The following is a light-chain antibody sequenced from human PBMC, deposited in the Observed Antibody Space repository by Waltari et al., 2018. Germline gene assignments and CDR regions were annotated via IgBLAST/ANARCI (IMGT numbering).Light chain of an antibody. CDR2: GAS. CDR3: QYSRM. V-gene: IGKV1-27*01. J-gene: IGKJ1*01. Sequence: DVQMTQSPSPLSASVGDRVTITCRASHDITNHLSWYQQKPGKAPKLVIYGASTLHLGVPSRFSGSGSGTDFTLTISSLQPEDVATYYCQYSRMFGQGTKVEI. CDR1: HDITNH.